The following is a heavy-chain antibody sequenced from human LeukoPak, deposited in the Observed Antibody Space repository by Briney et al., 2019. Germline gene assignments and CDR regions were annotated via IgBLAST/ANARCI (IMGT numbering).Heavy chain of an antibody. V-gene: IGHV4-38-2*02. Sequence: SETLSLTCTVSGYSISSGYYWGWIRQPPGKGLEWIGSIYHSGSTYYNPSLKSRVTISVDTSKNQFSLKLSSVTAADTAVYYCARGGLILWGQGTLVTVSS. J-gene: IGHJ4*02. CDR2: IYHSGST. CDR1: GYSISSGYY. D-gene: IGHD2-15*01. CDR3: ARGGLIL.